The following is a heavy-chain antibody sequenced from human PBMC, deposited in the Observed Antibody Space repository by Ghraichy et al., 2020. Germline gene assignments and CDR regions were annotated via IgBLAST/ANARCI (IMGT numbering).Heavy chain of an antibody. CDR1: GGSFSGYY. CDR2: INHSGSS. J-gene: IGHJ5*02. CDR3: ARAKVDYDFWSGYTQSWFDP. V-gene: IGHV4-34*01. Sequence: SETLSLTCAVYGGSFSGYYWSWIRQPPGKGLEWIGEINHSGSSNYNPSLKSRVNISVDTSKNQLSLKLSTVTAADTAVYFCARAKVDYDFWSGYTQSWFDPWGQGNLVTVSS. D-gene: IGHD3-3*01.